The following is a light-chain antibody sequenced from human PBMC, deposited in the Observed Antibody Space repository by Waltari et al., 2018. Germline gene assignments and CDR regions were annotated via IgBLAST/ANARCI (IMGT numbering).Light chain of an antibody. CDR2: YAD. Sequence: IQMSQSPSSLSASVGDRVTITCRASQGISSYLNWYQQKPERAPKLLIYYADSLASGVPSRFSGSGSGTEFTLTISSLQPEDFATYYCQQGNDYPWTFGQGTKVEIK. J-gene: IGKJ1*01. CDR1: QGISSY. CDR3: QQGNDYPWT. V-gene: IGKV1D-13*01.